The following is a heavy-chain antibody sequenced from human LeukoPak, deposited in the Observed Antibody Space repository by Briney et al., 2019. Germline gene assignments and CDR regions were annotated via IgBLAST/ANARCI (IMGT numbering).Heavy chain of an antibody. J-gene: IGHJ5*02. D-gene: IGHD3-16*02. CDR1: GYTFTGYY. Sequence: ASVKVSCKASGYTFTGYYMHWVRQAPGQGLEWMGWINPNSGGTNYAQKFQGRVTMTRDTSISTAYMELRSLRSDDTAVYYCARHDYDYVWGSYRYDWFDPWGQGTLVTASS. CDR2: INPNSGGT. V-gene: IGHV1-2*02. CDR3: ARHDYDYVWGSYRYDWFDP.